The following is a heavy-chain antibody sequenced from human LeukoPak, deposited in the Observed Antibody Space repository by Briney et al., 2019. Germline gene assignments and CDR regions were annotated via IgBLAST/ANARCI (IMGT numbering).Heavy chain of an antibody. Sequence: PGGSLRLSCAASGFTFSGYTMTWVRQAPGRGLEWVSSISNSSTYIYYADSVKGRFTISRDNVQNSLSLQMNSLRAEDTAVYYCATWFGEDAFDIWGQGTMVTVSS. CDR3: ATWFGEDAFDI. CDR1: GFTFSGYT. CDR2: ISNSSTYI. J-gene: IGHJ3*02. V-gene: IGHV3-21*01. D-gene: IGHD3-10*01.